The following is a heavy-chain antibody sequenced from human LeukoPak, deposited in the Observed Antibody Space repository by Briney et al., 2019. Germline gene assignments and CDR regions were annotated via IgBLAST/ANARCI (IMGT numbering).Heavy chain of an antibody. CDR1: GYTFTGYY. CDR3: ARGAGKAVPLTHLY. V-gene: IGHV1-2*02. J-gene: IGHJ3*01. Sequence: GASVKVSCKASGYTFTGYYMHWVRQAPGQGLEWMGWINPNSGGTNYAQKFQGRVTMTRDTSISTAYMELSRLRSDDTAVYYCARGAGKAVPLTHLYWGQGTMVTVSS. CDR2: INPNSGGT. D-gene: IGHD6-19*01.